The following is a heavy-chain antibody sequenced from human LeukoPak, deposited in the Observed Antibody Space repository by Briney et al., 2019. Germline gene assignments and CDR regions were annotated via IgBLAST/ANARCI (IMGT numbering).Heavy chain of an antibody. CDR1: GFTFDDYA. J-gene: IGHJ4*02. V-gene: IGHV3-9*01. CDR2: ISWNSGSI. Sequence: GGSLRLSCAASGFTFDDYAMHWVRQAPGKGLEWVSGISWNSGSIGYADSVKGRFTISRDNAKNSLYLQMNSLRAEDTALYYCARGRLRFPHDFDYWGQGTLVTVSS. CDR3: ARGRLRFPHDFDY. D-gene: IGHD5-12*01.